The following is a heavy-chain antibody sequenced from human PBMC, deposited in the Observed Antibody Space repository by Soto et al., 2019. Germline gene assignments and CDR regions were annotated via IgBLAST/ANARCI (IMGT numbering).Heavy chain of an antibody. CDR3: AREGSYSAYNFAHGIQLWSFDF. V-gene: IGHV4-4*07. CDR2: IFSSGST. Sequence: SETLSLTCTVSGGSINTFYWSWVRQPAGKGLEWFGRIFSSGSTSFNPSLESRVAMSVDTSKNHFSLNLSSVTAADMAVYYCAREGSYSAYNFAHGIQLWSFDFWGQGALVTVS. CDR1: GGSINTFY. D-gene: IGHD5-12*01. J-gene: IGHJ4*02.